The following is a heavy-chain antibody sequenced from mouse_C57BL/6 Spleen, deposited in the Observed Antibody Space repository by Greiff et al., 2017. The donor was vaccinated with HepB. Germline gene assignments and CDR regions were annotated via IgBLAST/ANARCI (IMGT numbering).Heavy chain of an antibody. D-gene: IGHD1-1*01. J-gene: IGHJ4*01. CDR2: IDPEDGET. V-gene: IGHV14-2*01. CDR1: GFNIKDYY. CDR3: ARGYGSTHYYAMDY. Sequence: EVMLVESGAELVKPGASVKLSCTASGFNIKDYYMHWVKQRTEQGLEWIGRIDPEDGETKYAPKFQGKATITADTSSNTAYLQLSSLTSEDTAVYYCARGYGSTHYYAMDYWGQGTSVTVSS.